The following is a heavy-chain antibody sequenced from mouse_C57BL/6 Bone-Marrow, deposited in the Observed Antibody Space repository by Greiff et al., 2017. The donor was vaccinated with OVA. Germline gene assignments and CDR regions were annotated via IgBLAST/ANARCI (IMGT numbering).Heavy chain of an antibody. CDR2: IRSKSNNYAT. CDR1: GFSFNTYA. J-gene: IGHJ3*01. CDR3: VKSGYYPFAY. D-gene: IGHD2-3*01. Sequence: EVMLVESGGGLVQPKGSLKLSCAASGFSFNTYAMNWVRQAPGKGLEWVARIRSKSNNYATYYADSVKDRFTISRDDSESMLYLQMNNLKTEDTAMYYCVKSGYYPFAYWGQGTLVTVSA. V-gene: IGHV10-1*01.